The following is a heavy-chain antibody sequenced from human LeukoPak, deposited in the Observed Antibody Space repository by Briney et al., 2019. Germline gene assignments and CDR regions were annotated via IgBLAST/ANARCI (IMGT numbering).Heavy chain of an antibody. D-gene: IGHD2-2*01. CDR3: ARDRGQLLSALAFDI. V-gene: IGHV4-31*03. CDR1: GGSISSGGYY. J-gene: IGHJ3*02. Sequence: SETLSLTCTVSGGSISSGGYYWSWIRQHPGKGLEWIGYIYYSGSTYYNPSLKSRVTISVDTSKNQFSLKLSSVTAADTAVYYCARDRGQLLSALAFDIWGQGTMVTVSS. CDR2: IYYSGST.